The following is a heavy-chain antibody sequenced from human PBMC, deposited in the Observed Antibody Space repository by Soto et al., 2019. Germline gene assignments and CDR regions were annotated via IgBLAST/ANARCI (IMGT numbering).Heavy chain of an antibody. Sequence: SSETLSLTCAVSGGSISSGGYSWSWIRQPPGKGLEWIGYIYHSGSTYYNPSLKSRVTISVDRSKNQFSLKLSSLSAADTAVYYCARYFPPFFYGSGPWDVWGQGTTVTVSS. CDR1: GGSISSGGYS. CDR3: ARYFPPFFYGSGPWDV. J-gene: IGHJ6*02. D-gene: IGHD3-10*01. CDR2: IYHSGST. V-gene: IGHV4-30-2*01.